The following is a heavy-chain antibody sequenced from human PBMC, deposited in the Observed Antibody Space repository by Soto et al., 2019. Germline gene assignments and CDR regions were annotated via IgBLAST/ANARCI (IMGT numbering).Heavy chain of an antibody. CDR3: ARVGFWYNWNVTPLRWFDP. V-gene: IGHV1-18*01. J-gene: IGHJ5*02. CDR2: ISVYNGST. D-gene: IGHD1-1*01. Sequence: GASVKVSCKASGYTFTNYGISWLRQAPGQGPEWMGWISVYNGSTDYAQKVRGRVTMTTDTSASTAYMELRSLRSDDTAVYYCARVGFWYNWNVTPLRWFDPWGQGTLVTVSS. CDR1: GYTFTNYG.